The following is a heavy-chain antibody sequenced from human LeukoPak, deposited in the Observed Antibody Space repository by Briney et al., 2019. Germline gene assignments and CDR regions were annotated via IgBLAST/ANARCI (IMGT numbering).Heavy chain of an antibody. J-gene: IGHJ6*03. CDR1: GGTFSSFA. CDR2: IIPIFGTA. V-gene: IGHV1-69*13. D-gene: IGHD6-13*01. Sequence: SVKVPCKASGGTFSSFALSWVRQAPGQGLEWMGGIIPIFGTANYAQEFQGRVTIYSDASTSTDYMELGSLRSEDTAVYYCARDVRVKQQLTIRGSDYFYYMDVWGNGTTVIVSS. CDR3: ARDVRVKQQLTIRGSDYFYYMDV.